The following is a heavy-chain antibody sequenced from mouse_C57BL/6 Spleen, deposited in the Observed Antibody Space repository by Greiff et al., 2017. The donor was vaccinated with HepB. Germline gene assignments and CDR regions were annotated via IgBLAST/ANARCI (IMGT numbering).Heavy chain of an antibody. CDR1: GFTFSSYT. V-gene: IGHV5-9*01. J-gene: IGHJ2*01. Sequence: EVNVVESGGGLVKPGGSLKLSCAASGFTFSSYTMSWVRQTPEKRLEWVATISGGGGNTYYPDSVKGRFTISRDNAKNTLYLQMSSLRSEDTALYYCARHAYYSNYFDYWGQGTTLTVSS. D-gene: IGHD2-5*01. CDR2: ISGGGGNT. CDR3: ARHAYYSNYFDY.